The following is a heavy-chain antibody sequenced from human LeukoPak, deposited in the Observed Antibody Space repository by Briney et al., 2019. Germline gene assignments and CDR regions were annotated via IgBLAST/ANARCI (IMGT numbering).Heavy chain of an antibody. Sequence: GSLRLSCAASGFTFDDYAMHWIRQPPGKRLEWIGYIYYNGSTNYNPSLKSRVTFSVDTSRSQFALRLSSVTAADTAVYYCARPSDYDPRRAVGAFDIWGQGTMVTVSS. J-gene: IGHJ3*02. D-gene: IGHD3-22*01. CDR2: IYYNGST. CDR3: ARPSDYDPRRAVGAFDI. CDR1: GFTFDDYA. V-gene: IGHV4-59*08.